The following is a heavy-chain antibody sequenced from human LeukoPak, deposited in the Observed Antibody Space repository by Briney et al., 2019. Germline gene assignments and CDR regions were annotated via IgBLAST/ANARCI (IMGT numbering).Heavy chain of an antibody. J-gene: IGHJ4*02. V-gene: IGHV1-2*06. CDR1: GYTFTNNY. D-gene: IGHD4-23*01. CDR2: INPNSGGT. Sequence: GASVKVSCKASGYTFTNNYLHWVRQAPGQGLEWMGRINPNSGGTNYAQKFQGRVTMTRDTSISTAYMELSRLRSDDTAVYYCARGYYGGNSLVAYWGQGTLVTVSS. CDR3: ARGYYGGNSLVAY.